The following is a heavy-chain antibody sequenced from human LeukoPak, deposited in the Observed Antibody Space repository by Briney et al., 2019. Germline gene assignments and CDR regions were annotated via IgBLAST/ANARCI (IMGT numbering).Heavy chain of an antibody. CDR2: ISYSGST. J-gene: IGHJ4*02. CDR1: SDSISNYY. CDR3: ARSVIYGDPRPLGY. D-gene: IGHD4-17*01. V-gene: IGHV4-59*01. Sequence: SETLSLTCTVSSDSISNYYWSGIRQPPGKGPEWIGYISYSGSTKYNPSLKSRVTISLDTSKNQFSLKLSTVTTADTAIYYCARSVIYGDPRPLGYWGQGARVTVSS.